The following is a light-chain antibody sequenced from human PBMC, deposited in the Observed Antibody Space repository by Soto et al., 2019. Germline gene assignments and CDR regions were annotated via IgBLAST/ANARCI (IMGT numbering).Light chain of an antibody. V-gene: IGLV1-51*01. J-gene: IGLJ2*01. CDR2: DNY. Sequence: QSVLTQPPSVSAAPGQRVTISCSGSSSNIGNNYVSWYQQLPGIAPKFLIYDNYKRPSGIPDRFSASKSGTSATLGITGLQTGDEDDSYCATWDSSLSAVVFGGGTKLTVL. CDR3: ATWDSSLSAVV. CDR1: SSNIGNNY.